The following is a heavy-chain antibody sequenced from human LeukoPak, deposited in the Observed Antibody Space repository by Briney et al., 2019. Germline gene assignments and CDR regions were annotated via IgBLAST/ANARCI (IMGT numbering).Heavy chain of an antibody. Sequence: TGASLRLSCAASGVTLSSYGMQWSRQAPGKGLEWVAFIRYDRSNKYYADSVKGRFTISRDNSKNTLYLQMNSLRADDTAVYYCAKDQESCSGGSCYWVHYDYWGQGTLVTVSS. CDR1: GVTLSSYG. J-gene: IGHJ4*02. V-gene: IGHV3-30*02. D-gene: IGHD2-15*01. CDR2: IRYDRSNK. CDR3: AKDQESCSGGSCYWVHYDY.